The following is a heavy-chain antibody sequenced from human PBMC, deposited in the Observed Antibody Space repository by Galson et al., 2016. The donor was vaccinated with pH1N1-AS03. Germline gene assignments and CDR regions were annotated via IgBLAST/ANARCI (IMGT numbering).Heavy chain of an antibody. D-gene: IGHD2-15*01. V-gene: IGHV3-23*01. CDR1: GFSFSSYA. Sequence: CAASGFSFSSYAMSWVRQAPGKGLDWVSTISGNGGTTYHADSVKGRFTISRDNSKDTVYLQMSSLRVEDTAVYYCAIWLITATLPLLGDLWGQGTVVTVSS. CDR3: AIWLITATLPLLGDL. J-gene: IGHJ5*02. CDR2: ISGNGGTT.